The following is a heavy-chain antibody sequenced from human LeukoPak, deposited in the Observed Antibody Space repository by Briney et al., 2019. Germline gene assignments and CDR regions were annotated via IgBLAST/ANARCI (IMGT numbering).Heavy chain of an antibody. D-gene: IGHD6-13*01. V-gene: IGHV3-48*01. CDR3: ATYSTFDY. CDR1: GFTFNNYN. J-gene: IGHJ4*02. Sequence: GGSLRLSCAASGFTFNNYNMNWVRQAPGKGLEWVSYISSSGNIIHYADSVKGRFTISRDNAKNSLYLQMNSLRAEDTAVFYCATYSTFDYWGQGTLVTVPS. CDR2: ISSSGNII.